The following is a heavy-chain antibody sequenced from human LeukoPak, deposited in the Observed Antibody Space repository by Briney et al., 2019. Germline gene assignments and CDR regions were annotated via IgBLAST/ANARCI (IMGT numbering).Heavy chain of an antibody. Sequence: ASVNVSCKASGYTFTRYGISWVRQAPGQGLEWMGWISGYNGNTNYAEKLQGRVTMTTDTSTSTVYMELRSLRSDDTAVYYCARDSLYYGSGSYLGFDPWGQGTQVTVSS. CDR3: ARDSLYYGSGSYLGFDP. CDR1: GYTFTRYG. J-gene: IGHJ5*02. CDR2: ISGYNGNT. V-gene: IGHV1-18*01. D-gene: IGHD3-10*01.